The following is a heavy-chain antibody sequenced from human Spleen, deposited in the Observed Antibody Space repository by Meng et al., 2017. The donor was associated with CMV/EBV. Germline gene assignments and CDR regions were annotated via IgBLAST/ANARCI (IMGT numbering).Heavy chain of an antibody. V-gene: IGHV1-69*10. CDR1: GGTITNYA. CDR3: ARSLNQLLYYNHFDL. CDR2: IIPILNIA. J-gene: IGHJ5*02. Sequence: SGGTITNYAISWVRQAPGQGLEWMGGIIPILNIAKYTHNFQGRITITADKSTDTAYMELSSLRSEDTADYYCARSLNQLLYYNHFDLWGQGTLVTVSS. D-gene: IGHD3-10*01.